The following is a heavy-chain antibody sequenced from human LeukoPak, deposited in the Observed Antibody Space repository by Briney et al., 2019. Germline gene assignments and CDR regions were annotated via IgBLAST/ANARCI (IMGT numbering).Heavy chain of an antibody. J-gene: IGHJ5*02. CDR3: ARHAEGYCSGGSCWNWFDP. CDR1: GYSFNRYW. Sequence: GESLKISWKGSGYSFNRYWIGWVRQRPGKGLEWMGIIYPGDSDTRYSPPFQGQVTISADKSISPAYLQWSSLKASVTALYYCARHAEGYCSGGSCWNWFDPWGQGTLVTVSS. D-gene: IGHD2-15*01. V-gene: IGHV5-51*01. CDR2: IYPGDSDT.